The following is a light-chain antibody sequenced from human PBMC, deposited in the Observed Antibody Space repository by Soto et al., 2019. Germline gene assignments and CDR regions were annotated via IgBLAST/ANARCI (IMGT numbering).Light chain of an antibody. CDR2: DAS. Sequence: DIQMTQSPSSLSASVGDRVTITCQASQDISTYLNWYQQKPGKTPKLLIYDASNLETGDPSRVSGSGSGTDFTFTIRSLQPEDISTYYCHPLFTFGPGTKVDIK. V-gene: IGKV1-33*01. CDR3: HPLFT. J-gene: IGKJ3*01. CDR1: QDISTY.